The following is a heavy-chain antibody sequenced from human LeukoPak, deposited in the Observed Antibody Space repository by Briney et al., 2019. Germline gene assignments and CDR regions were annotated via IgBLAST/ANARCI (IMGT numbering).Heavy chain of an antibody. D-gene: IGHD2/OR15-2a*01. CDR2: IYTSGST. J-gene: IGHJ4*02. CDR1: GGSFSSYY. CDR3: ASYFRADFDF. Sequence: SETLSLTCTVSGGSFSSYYWSWIRQPAGKGLEWIGRIYTSGSTNYNPSLESRVTMSVDTSKNQFSLKLTSVTAADTAVYYCASYFRADFDFWGQGTLVTVSS. V-gene: IGHV4-4*07.